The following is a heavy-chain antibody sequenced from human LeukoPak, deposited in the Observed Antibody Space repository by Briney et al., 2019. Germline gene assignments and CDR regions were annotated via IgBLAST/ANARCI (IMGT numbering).Heavy chain of an antibody. CDR2: ISGSSGHT. CDR1: GLTFSSYA. CDR3: AKAGFTEMEWLLYSDH. V-gene: IGHV3-23*01. J-gene: IGHJ4*02. D-gene: IGHD3-3*01. Sequence: GRSLRLSCAASGLTFSSYAMSWVRQAPGKGLEWVSAISGSSGHTYYADSVKGRFTISRDNSKNTLYLKMNSLSGEETAVYYCAKAGFTEMEWLLYSDHWGQGTLVTVSS.